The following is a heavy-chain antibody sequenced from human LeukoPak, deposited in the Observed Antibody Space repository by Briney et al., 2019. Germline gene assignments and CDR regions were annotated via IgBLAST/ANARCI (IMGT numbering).Heavy chain of an antibody. CDR2: ISRSSTTI. CDR1: GFTFSDYY. V-gene: IGHV3-11*01. Sequence: GSLRLSCAASGFTFSDYYMNWIRQTPGKGLEWVSYISRSSTTIYYADSVKGRFTISRDNAKNSLFLQMNSLRAEDTAVYYCAREFGSDGGYWGLGTLVTVSS. J-gene: IGHJ4*02. CDR3: AREFGSDGGY. D-gene: IGHD1-26*01.